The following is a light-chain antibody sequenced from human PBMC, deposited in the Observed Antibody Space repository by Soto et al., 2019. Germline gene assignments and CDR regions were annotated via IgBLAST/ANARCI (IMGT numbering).Light chain of an antibody. Sequence: DIQMTQSPSSLSASVGDRVTITCRASQGISTYLGWYQHKPGKVPKSLIYSASSLQSGVPSRFSASGSGTEFTLTISDMQPDYFATYYCQQYYRSPWMFGQGTKVEIK. CDR3: QQYYRSPWM. V-gene: IGKV1-16*01. J-gene: IGKJ1*01. CDR1: QGISTY. CDR2: SAS.